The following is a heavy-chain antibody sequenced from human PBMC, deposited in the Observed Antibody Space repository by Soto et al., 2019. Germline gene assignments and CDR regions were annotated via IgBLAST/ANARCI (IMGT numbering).Heavy chain of an antibody. V-gene: IGHV3-23*01. CDR2: ITDSGSST. J-gene: IGHJ3*02. CDR1: RFTFGNYT. Sequence: GRSLRLSCAASRFTFGNYTMTWVRQAPGKGLEWVSDITDSGSSTYYADSVKGRFTISRDNFRNTLYLQTHSLRAEDTAVYYCAPVLYSGYPDAFDICRQGQMVTVS. D-gene: IGHD5-12*01. CDR3: APVLYSGYPDAFDI.